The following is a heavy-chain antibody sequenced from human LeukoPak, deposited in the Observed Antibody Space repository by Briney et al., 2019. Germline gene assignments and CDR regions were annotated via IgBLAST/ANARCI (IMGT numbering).Heavy chain of an antibody. CDR3: ARGLAIDDSSGYGCDY. J-gene: IGHJ4*02. CDR1: GGSISSSSYY. CDR2: IYYSGST. V-gene: IGHV4-39*07. Sequence: SETLSLTCTVSGGSISSSSYYWGWIRQPSGKGLEWIGSIYYSGSTYYNPSLKSRVTIPVDTSKNQFSLKLSSVTAADTAVYYCARGLAIDDSSGYGCDYWGQGTLVTVSS. D-gene: IGHD3-22*01.